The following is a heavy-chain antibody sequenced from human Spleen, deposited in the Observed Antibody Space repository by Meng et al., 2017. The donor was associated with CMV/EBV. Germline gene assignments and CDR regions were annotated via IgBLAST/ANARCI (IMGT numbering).Heavy chain of an antibody. CDR3: ARGIQGDTTNYYDSSGYYYFP. J-gene: IGHJ5*02. D-gene: IGHD3-22*01. CDR2: IYYSGST. Sequence: SETLSLTCTVSGGSISSYYWSWIRQPPGKGLEWIGYIYYSGSTNYNPSLKSRVTISVDTSKNQFSLKLSSVTAADTAVYYCARGIQGDTTNYYDSSGYYYFPWGQGTLVTVSS. V-gene: IGHV4-59*01. CDR1: GGSISSYY.